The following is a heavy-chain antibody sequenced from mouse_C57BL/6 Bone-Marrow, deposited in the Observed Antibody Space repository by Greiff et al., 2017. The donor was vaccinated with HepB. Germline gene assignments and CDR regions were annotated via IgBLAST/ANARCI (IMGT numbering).Heavy chain of an antibody. CDR3: ARSIISYYYGSSYGFAY. V-gene: IGHV1-19*01. CDR1: GYTFTDYY. Sequence: EVQLQQSGPVLVKPGASVKMSCKASGYTFTDYYMNWVKQSHGKSLEWIGVINPYNGGTSYNQKFKGKATLTVDKSSSTAYMELNSLTSEDSAVYYCARSIISYYYGSSYGFAYWGQGTLVTVSA. J-gene: IGHJ3*01. D-gene: IGHD1-1*01. CDR2: INPYNGGT.